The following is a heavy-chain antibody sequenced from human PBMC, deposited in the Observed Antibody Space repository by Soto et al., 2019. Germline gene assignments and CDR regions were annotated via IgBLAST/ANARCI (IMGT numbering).Heavy chain of an antibody. V-gene: IGHV3-21*01. CDR2: ISSSSSYI. D-gene: IGHD3-3*01. CDR1: GFTFSSYS. CDR3: ARGLRFLEWFAGNWFDP. Sequence: LRLSCAASGFTFSSYSMNWVRQAPGKGLEWVSSISSSSSYIYYADSVKGRFTISRDNAKNSLYLRMNSLRAEDTAVYYCARGLRFLEWFAGNWFDPWGQGTLVTVSS. J-gene: IGHJ5*02.